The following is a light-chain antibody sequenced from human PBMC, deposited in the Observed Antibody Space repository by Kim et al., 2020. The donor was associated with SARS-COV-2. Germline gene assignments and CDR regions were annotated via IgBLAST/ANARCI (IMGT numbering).Light chain of an antibody. CDR3: QSYDSSNQRV. Sequence: KTVNIACARSRGTMASNVVQWYQQRPGSSPTTVIYEDDQRPSGVPARFSGSIDSSSNSASLTISGLKTEDEADYYCQSYDSSNQRVFGGGTKLTVL. V-gene: IGLV6-57*01. CDR1: RGTMASNV. CDR2: EDD. J-gene: IGLJ3*02.